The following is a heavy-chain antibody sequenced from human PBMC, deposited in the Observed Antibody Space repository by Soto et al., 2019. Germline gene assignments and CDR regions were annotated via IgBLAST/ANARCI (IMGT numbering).Heavy chain of an antibody. J-gene: IGHJ2*01. Sequence: KTSETLSLTCAVYGGSFSGYYWSWIRQSPGKGLEWIGEINHSGSTDFNPSLKSRVTISVDASKNQFSLKLSSVTAADTAVYYCATHLKTTVTEYWYFDLWGRGTLVTVSS. CDR1: GGSFSGYY. V-gene: IGHV4-34*01. D-gene: IGHD4-17*01. CDR2: INHSGST. CDR3: ATHLKTTVTEYWYFDL.